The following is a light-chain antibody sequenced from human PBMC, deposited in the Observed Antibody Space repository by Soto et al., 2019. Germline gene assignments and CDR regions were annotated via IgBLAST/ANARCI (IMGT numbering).Light chain of an antibody. J-gene: IGKJ4*01. CDR2: AAS. V-gene: IGKV1-39*01. CDR3: QQSYTTPPA. CDR1: QSISSY. Sequence: DIQMTQSPSSLSASVGDRVTITCRASQSISSYLNWYQQKPGKAPKLLIYAASSLQSAVPSRFSGSGSGTDFTLTISSLRPEDFATYYCQQSYTTPPAFGGGTKVEIK.